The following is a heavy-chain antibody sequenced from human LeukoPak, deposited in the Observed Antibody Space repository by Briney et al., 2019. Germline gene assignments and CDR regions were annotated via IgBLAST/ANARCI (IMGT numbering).Heavy chain of an antibody. CDR2: ISGSGGIT. D-gene: IGHD1-26*01. Sequence: GGSLRLSCAASGFTFSSYAMSWVRQAPGKGLEWVSSISGSGGITYYTDSVKGRFTFSRDDSKNTLYLQMNSLRAEDTAVYYCAKGVAAGGSYYYYYGMDVWGQGTTVTVSS. J-gene: IGHJ6*02. CDR1: GFTFSSYA. V-gene: IGHV3-23*01. CDR3: AKGVAAGGSYYYYYGMDV.